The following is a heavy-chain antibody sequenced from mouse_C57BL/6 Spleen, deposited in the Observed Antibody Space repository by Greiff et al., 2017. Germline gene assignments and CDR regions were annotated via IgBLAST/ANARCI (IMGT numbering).Heavy chain of an antibody. J-gene: IGHJ2*01. CDR3: ASGGKLGPLFDY. Sequence: EVKLEESGPGLVKPSQSLSLTCSVTGYSITSGYYWNWIRQFPGNKLEWMGYISYDGSNNYNPSLKNRISITRDTSKNQFFLKLNSVTTEDTATYYCASGGKLGPLFDYWGQGTTLTVSS. V-gene: IGHV3-6*01. D-gene: IGHD4-1*01. CDR2: ISYDGSN. CDR1: GYSITSGYY.